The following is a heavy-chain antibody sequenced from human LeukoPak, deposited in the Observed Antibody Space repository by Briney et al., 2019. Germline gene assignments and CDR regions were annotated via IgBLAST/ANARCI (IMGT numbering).Heavy chain of an antibody. V-gene: IGHV1-18*01. Sequence: GESLKVSCKASGYTFTSYGISWVRQAPGQGLEWMGWISAYNGNTNYAQKLQGRVTMTTDTSTSTAYMELRSLRSDDTAVYYCARDKLLWFGELSTGPYYYYYMDVWGKGTTVTISS. CDR2: ISAYNGNT. CDR3: ARDKLLWFGELSTGPYYYYYMDV. D-gene: IGHD3-10*01. CDR1: GYTFTSYG. J-gene: IGHJ6*03.